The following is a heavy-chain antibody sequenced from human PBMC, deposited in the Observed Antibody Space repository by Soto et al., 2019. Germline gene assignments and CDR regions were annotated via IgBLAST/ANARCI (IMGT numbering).Heavy chain of an antibody. Sequence: SVNVSCKASGGTFSSYAISWVRQAPGQGLEWMGGIIPIFGTANYAQKFQGRVTITADESTSTAYMELSSLRSEDTAVYYCARDLRYPVSFEYWGKGTLVTVSS. J-gene: IGHJ4*02. V-gene: IGHV1-69*13. CDR1: GGTFSSYA. D-gene: IGHD1-20*01. CDR3: ARDLRYPVSFEY. CDR2: IIPIFGTA.